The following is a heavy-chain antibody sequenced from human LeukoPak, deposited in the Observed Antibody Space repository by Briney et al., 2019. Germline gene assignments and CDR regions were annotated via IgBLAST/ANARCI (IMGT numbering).Heavy chain of an antibody. D-gene: IGHD6-19*01. CDR3: ARDRIAVAGPDYFDY. V-gene: IGHV3-48*01. CDR2: ISSSSTI. CDR1: GFTFSSYS. J-gene: IGHJ4*02. Sequence: GGSLRLSCAASGFTFSSYSMNWVRQAPGKGLEWVSYISSSSTIYYADSVKGRFTISRDNAKNSLYLQMNSLRAEDTAVYYCARDRIAVAGPDYFDYWGQGTLVTVSS.